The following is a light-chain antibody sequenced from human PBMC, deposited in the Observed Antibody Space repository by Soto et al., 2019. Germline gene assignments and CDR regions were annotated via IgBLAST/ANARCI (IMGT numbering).Light chain of an antibody. CDR3: QQSYTALSIT. V-gene: IGKV1-39*01. CDR1: ESINRH. J-gene: IGKJ5*01. Sequence: DIQMTQSPSSLSASVGGRVTITCRASESINRHLNWYQQQPGRDPKLLIYAASSLQNGVPSRFRGGGSGTDFTLIITNLQPEDFATYYCQQSYTALSITFGQGTRLEIK. CDR2: AAS.